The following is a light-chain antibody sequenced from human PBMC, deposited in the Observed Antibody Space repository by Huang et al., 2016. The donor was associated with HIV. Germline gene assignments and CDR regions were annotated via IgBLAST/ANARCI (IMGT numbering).Light chain of an antibody. J-gene: IGKJ2*01. CDR2: KAS. CDR1: QCISSW. Sequence: DIQMTQSPSTLSASVGDRVTITCRASQCISSWLAWYQQKPVKAPKVLIYKASTLHSGVPSRFSGSGSGTEFTLTISSLQPDDFATYYCQQYNHYSTFGQGTKLEIK. CDR3: QQYNHYST. V-gene: IGKV1-5*03.